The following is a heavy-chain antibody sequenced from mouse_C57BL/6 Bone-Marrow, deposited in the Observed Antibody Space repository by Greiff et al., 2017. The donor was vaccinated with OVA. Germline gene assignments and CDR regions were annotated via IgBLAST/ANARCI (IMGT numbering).Heavy chain of an antibody. V-gene: IGHV10-1*01. CDR3: VRHNFRPYAMDY. D-gene: IGHD4-1*02. J-gene: IGHJ4*01. Sequence: EVKLVESGGGLVQPKGSLKLSCAASGFSFNTYAMNWVRQAPGKGLEWVARIRSKSNNYATYYADSVKDRFTISRDDSESMLYLQMNNLKTEDTAMYYCVRHNFRPYAMDYWGQGTSVTVSS. CDR2: IRSKSNNYAT. CDR1: GFSFNTYA.